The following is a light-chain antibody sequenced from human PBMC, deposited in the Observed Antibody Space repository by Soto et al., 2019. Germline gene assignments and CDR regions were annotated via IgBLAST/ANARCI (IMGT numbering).Light chain of an antibody. Sequence: IILSQSAGTVSLSPVERATLSCRSSQSVFNNHIGWYQQKPGQAPRLLMFRTSSRATGIPDRFSGSGSGTDFTLTISRLEPEDFSVYYCQQYATTPFTFGPGTKVDIK. CDR2: RTS. CDR1: QSVFNNH. V-gene: IGKV3-20*01. CDR3: QQYATTPFT. J-gene: IGKJ3*01.